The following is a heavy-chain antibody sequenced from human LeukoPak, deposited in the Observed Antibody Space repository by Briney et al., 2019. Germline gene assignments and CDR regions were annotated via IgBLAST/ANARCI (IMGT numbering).Heavy chain of an antibody. CDR3: AKARGIYYDSTYYFDY. V-gene: IGHV3-30*18. Sequence: PGRSLRLSCAASVFTFSSYGMHWVRQAPGKGLEWVAVISYDGSNKYYADSVKGRFTISRDNSKNTLYLQMNSLRAEDTAVYYCAKARGIYYDSTYYFDYWGQGTLVTVSS. J-gene: IGHJ4*02. CDR1: VFTFSSYG. D-gene: IGHD3-22*01. CDR2: ISYDGSNK.